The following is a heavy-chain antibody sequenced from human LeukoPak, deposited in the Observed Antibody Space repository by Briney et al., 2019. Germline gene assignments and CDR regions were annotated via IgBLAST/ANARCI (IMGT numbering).Heavy chain of an antibody. J-gene: IGHJ4*02. CDR1: GGSISSGDYY. Sequence: PSQTLSLTCNVSGGSISSGDYYCRWIRQPPGQGLEWIGYIYYSGSTYYHPSLMSRLTISVETSKNQFSLQLSSVTAADTAVYFCARVDGSRDWRFDYWGQGTLVTVSS. CDR2: IYYSGST. D-gene: IGHD2-21*01. CDR3: ARVDGSRDWRFDY. V-gene: IGHV4-30-4*01.